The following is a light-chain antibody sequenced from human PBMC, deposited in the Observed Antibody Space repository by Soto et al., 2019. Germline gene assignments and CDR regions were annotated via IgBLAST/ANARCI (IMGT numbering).Light chain of an antibody. Sequence: IVLTPSPCTLSLTPRERATLSCRASQSVSSSYLAWYQQKPGQAPRLLIYDASRRVTGIPARFSGSGFGTDFTLTLSSLEPEDSATYYCQQRADSSTFGQGTRLEI. CDR1: QSVSSSY. CDR3: QQRADSST. J-gene: IGKJ5*01. V-gene: IGKV3D-20*02. CDR2: DAS.